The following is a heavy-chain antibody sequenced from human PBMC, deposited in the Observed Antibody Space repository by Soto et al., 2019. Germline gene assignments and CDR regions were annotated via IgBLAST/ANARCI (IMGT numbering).Heavy chain of an antibody. D-gene: IGHD3-10*01. CDR2: IRSSDRFT. Sequence: QVQLVESGGAWAKPGGSLRLSCTVSGFTFSDYFMTWIRQAPGKGLEWVSYIRSSDRFTNHADSVKGRFTISRDNSKNTLYLQMNSLRADDTAVYYCARDKTGSATYLRYWGQGTLVTVSS. J-gene: IGHJ4*02. CDR3: ARDKTGSATYLRY. CDR1: GFTFSDYF. V-gene: IGHV3-11*06.